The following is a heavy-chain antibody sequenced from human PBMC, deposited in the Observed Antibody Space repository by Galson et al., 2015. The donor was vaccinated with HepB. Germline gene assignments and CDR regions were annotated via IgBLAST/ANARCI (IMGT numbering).Heavy chain of an antibody. CDR3: ARVKVEATLVGY. Sequence: SLRLSCAASGFTFSTYAMHWVRQAPGKGLEYISGISSNGGSTYYANSVKGRFTISRDNSKNTLYLQMGSLRAEDMALYYCARVKVEATLVGYWGQGTLVTVSS. CDR1: GFTFSTYA. J-gene: IGHJ4*02. D-gene: IGHD1-26*01. CDR2: ISSNGGST. V-gene: IGHV3-64*01.